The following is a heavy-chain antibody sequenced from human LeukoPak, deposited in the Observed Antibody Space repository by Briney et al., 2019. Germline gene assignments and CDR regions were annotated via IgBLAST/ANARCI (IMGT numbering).Heavy chain of an antibody. CDR3: AREAFIEMTTIASAFDF. CDR1: GYTFTRYY. Sequence: ASVKGSCKTSGYTFTRYYMHWVRQAPGQGLECMGVINPSGGSTRYPQTFQGRVTMTRDTSTSTVYMELSSLRSNDTAVYFCAREAFIEMTTIASAFDFWGQGTLVTVSS. D-gene: IGHD5-24*01. V-gene: IGHV1-46*01. CDR2: INPSGGST. J-gene: IGHJ4*02.